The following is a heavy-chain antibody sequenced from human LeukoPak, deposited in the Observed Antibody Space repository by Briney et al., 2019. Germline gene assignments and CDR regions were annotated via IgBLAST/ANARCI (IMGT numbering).Heavy chain of an antibody. CDR1: GYSISSGYY. D-gene: IGHD3-10*01. V-gene: IGHV4-38-2*02. CDR3: ARGAMVRGVITDDAFDI. J-gene: IGHJ3*02. Sequence: SETLSLTCTVSGYSISSGYYWGWIRQPPGKGLEWIGYIYHSGSTYYNPSLKSRVTIPVDRSKNQFSLKLTSVTAADTAVYYCARGAMVRGVITDDAFDIWGQGTMVTVSS. CDR2: IYHSGST.